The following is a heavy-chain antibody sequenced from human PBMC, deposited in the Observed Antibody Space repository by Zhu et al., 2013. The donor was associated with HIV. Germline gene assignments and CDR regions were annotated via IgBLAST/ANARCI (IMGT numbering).Heavy chain of an antibody. Sequence: QVQLQQWGAGLLKPSETLSLTCAVYGGSFSGYYWSWIRQPPGKGLEWIGEINHSGSTNYNPSLKSRVTTSVDTSKNQFSLKLSSVTAADTAVYYCARPSSSGWYYGSIYFDYWGQGTLVTVSS. V-gene: IGHV4-34*01. CDR2: INHSGST. D-gene: IGHD6-19*01. CDR3: ARPSSSGWYYGSIYFDY. CDR1: GGSFSGYY. J-gene: IGHJ4*02.